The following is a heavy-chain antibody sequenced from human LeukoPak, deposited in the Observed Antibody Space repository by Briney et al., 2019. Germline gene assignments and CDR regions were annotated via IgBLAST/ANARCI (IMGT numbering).Heavy chain of an antibody. Sequence: PPGGSLRLSCTASGSTFSRYAMSWVRQAPGKGLEWVSTISGSSGDTYYADSVKGRFAISRDNAKNTLYLEMNSLRAEDTAVYYCARDRSYIAGSQKSDYWGQGTLVTVSS. CDR3: ARDRSYIAGSQKSDY. V-gene: IGHV3-23*01. CDR1: GSTFSRYA. J-gene: IGHJ4*02. D-gene: IGHD3-10*01. CDR2: ISGSSGDT.